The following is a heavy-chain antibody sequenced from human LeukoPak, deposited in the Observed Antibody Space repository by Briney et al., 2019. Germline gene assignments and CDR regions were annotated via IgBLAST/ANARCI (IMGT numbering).Heavy chain of an antibody. Sequence: GGSLRLSCAATEFSFSMYSMNWVRQAPGKGLEWVSHISGGSPVIDYADSVKGRFTISRENAKNSLYLQMNSLRAEDTAVYYCTRGYYRVDFWGQGTLVTVSS. V-gene: IGHV3-48*01. CDR3: TRGYYRVDF. CDR2: ISGGSPVI. J-gene: IGHJ4*02. CDR1: EFSFSMYS. D-gene: IGHD2-15*01.